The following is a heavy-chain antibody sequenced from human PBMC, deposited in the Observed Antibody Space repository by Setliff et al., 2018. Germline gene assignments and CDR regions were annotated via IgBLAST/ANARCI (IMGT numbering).Heavy chain of an antibody. CDR2: ISSTSSYI. D-gene: IGHD3-22*01. CDR3: TRDLSPYDSGGYYDAFDM. J-gene: IGHJ3*02. Sequence: PGGSLRLSCAASGFTFSSYSMNWVRQAPGKGLEWVSSISSTSSYIYYADSVKGRFTISRDNAKNSLYLQMNSLRVEDTALYYCTRDLSPYDSGGYYDAFDMWGQGTMVTVSS. CDR1: GFTFSSYS. V-gene: IGHV3-21*01.